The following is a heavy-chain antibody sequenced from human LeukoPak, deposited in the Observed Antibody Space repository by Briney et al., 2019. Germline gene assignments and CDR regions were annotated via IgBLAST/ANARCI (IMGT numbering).Heavy chain of an antibody. CDR1: GYTFTSYD. CDR3: ARGNRPRGLGYYYGMDV. J-gene: IGHJ6*02. CDR2: MNPNSGNT. Sequence: GASVKVSCKASGYTFTSYDINWVRQAPGQGLEWMGWMNPNSGNTGYAQKFQGRVTMTRNTSISTAYMELSSLRSEDTAVYYCARGNRPRGLGYYYGMDVWGQGTTATVSS. D-gene: IGHD1-14*01. V-gene: IGHV1-8*01.